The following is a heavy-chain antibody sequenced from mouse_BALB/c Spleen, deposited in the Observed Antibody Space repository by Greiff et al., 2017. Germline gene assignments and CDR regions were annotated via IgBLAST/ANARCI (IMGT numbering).Heavy chain of an antibody. Sequence: EVKLLESGPGLVKPSQSLSLTCSVTGYTITSGYYWNWIRQFPGNKLEWMGYISYDGSNNYNPSLKNRISITRDTSKNQFFLKLNSVTTEDTATYYCAKKRNFYYAMDYWGQGTSVTVSS. CDR3: AKKRNFYYAMDY. J-gene: IGHJ4*01. CDR2: ISYDGSN. V-gene: IGHV3-6*02. CDR1: GYTITSGYY. D-gene: IGHD2-1*01.